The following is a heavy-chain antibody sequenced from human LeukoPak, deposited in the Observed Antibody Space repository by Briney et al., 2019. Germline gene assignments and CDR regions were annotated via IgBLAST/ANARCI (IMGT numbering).Heavy chain of an antibody. Sequence: GGSLRLSCAASGFTFSSHGMHWVRQAPGKGLEWVAFIRYDGSNKYYADSVKGRFTISRDNSKNTLYLQMNSLRAEDTAVYYCAKVRYSGSSDAFDIWGQGTMVTVSS. J-gene: IGHJ3*02. CDR3: AKVRYSGSSDAFDI. V-gene: IGHV3-30*02. D-gene: IGHD1-26*01. CDR1: GFTFSSHG. CDR2: IRYDGSNK.